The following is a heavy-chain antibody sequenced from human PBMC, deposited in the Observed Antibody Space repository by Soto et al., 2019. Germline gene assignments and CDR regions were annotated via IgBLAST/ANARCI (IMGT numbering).Heavy chain of an antibody. CDR3: ARVGDIVVVPAAKGTRLSGYDPLDAFDI. CDR2: ISSSSSTI. J-gene: IGHJ3*02. D-gene: IGHD2-2*01. Sequence: GGSLRLSCAASGFTFSSYSMNWVRQAPGKGLEWVSYISSSSSTIYYADSVKGRFTISRDNAKNSLYLQMNSLRAEDTAVYYCARVGDIVVVPAAKGTRLSGYDPLDAFDIWGQGTMVTVSS. CDR1: GFTFSSYS. V-gene: IGHV3-48*01.